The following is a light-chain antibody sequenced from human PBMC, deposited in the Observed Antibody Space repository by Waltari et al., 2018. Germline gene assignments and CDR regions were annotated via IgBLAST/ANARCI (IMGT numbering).Light chain of an antibody. V-gene: IGKV1-5*03. CDR3: QQYDTYSPHS. Sequence: DIQMTQSPSTLSASVGDTVTITCRASQSVSWLAWYQQKPGEAPKLLIDEASTLERGVPSRFSGRGSGTEFTLTISSLQPDDFATFFCQQYDTYSPHSFGQGTKLEIK. CDR2: EAS. CDR1: QSVSW. J-gene: IGKJ2*03.